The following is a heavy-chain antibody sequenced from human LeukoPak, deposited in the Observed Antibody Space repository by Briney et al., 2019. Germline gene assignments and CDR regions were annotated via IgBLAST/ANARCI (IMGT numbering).Heavy chain of an antibody. J-gene: IGHJ4*02. CDR3: VRDFRSADY. V-gene: IGHV3-74*01. CDR1: GFTFSTYC. Sequence: GSLRLSCAASGFTFSTYCMHWVRQAPGKGPMWVSRICPDGTVTNYADSVKARFIISRDNARNTVYLQMNSLRVEDTAVYYCVRDFRSADYWGQGTLVTVSS. CDR2: ICPDGTVT.